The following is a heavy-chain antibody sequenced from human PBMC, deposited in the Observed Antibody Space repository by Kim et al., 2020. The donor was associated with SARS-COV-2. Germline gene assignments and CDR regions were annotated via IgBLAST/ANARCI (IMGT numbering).Heavy chain of an antibody. J-gene: IGHJ6*02. D-gene: IGHD3-22*01. Sequence: GGSLRLSCAASGFQFSIYWMHWVRQAPGKGLMWVSRINSDASSSSYADSVKGRFTISRDNAKNTLYLQMNSLRAEDTAVYYCVRGGYYYDSSGYYYSGYYGMDVWGQGTTITVSS. V-gene: IGHV3-74*01. CDR2: INSDASSS. CDR3: VRGGYYYDSSGYYYSGYYGMDV. CDR1: GFQFSIYW.